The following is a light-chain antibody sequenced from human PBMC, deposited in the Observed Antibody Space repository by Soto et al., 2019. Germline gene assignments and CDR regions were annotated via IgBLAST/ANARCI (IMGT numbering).Light chain of an antibody. CDR2: DIS. CDR3: QQYVTSSPRT. CDR1: HTISSSY. V-gene: IGKV3-20*01. J-gene: IGKJ1*01. Sequence: EIVLTQSPGTLSLSPGERATLSCSVTHTISSSYLAWYQQKPGQAPRLLMYDISRRATGIPDRFSGSGSGTDFTLTITRLEPEDFAVYYCQQYVTSSPRTFGQGTKVDIK.